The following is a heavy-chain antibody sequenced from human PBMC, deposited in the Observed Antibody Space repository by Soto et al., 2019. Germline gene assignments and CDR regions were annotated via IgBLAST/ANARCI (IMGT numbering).Heavy chain of an antibody. J-gene: IGHJ5*02. CDR1: GGTFSSYA. D-gene: IGHD4-17*01. Sequence: QVQLVQSGAEVKKPGSSVKVSCKASGGTFSSYAISWVRQAPGQGLEWMGGIIPIFGTANYARKFQGRVTITADKSTSTAYMELSSLRSEDTAVYYCARSPDYGDYVNWFDPWGQGTLVTVSS. CDR2: IIPIFGTA. CDR3: ARSPDYGDYVNWFDP. V-gene: IGHV1-69*06.